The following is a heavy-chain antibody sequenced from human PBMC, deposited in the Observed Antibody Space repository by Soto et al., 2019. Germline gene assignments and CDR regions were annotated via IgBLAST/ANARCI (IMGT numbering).Heavy chain of an antibody. CDR3: AREFGAGRRDFDS. CDR1: GGGFSSYA. Sequence: QVQLVQSGAEVKKPGSSVKVSCKASGGGFSSYAFSWVRQAPGQGLEWMGGIVPIFGPAKYAQKFQGRVTITADETTRTVYMELTSRESEDTAVYYCAREFGAGRRDFDSWGQGTLVSVSS. D-gene: IGHD3-10*01. J-gene: IGHJ4*02. CDR2: IVPIFGPA. V-gene: IGHV1-69*12.